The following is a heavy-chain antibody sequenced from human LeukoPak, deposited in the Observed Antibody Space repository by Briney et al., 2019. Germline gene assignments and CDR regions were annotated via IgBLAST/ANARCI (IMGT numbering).Heavy chain of an antibody. J-gene: IGHJ4*02. CDR2: MNPNSGNT. CDR3: ASSGWTIGGFDY. D-gene: IGHD6-19*01. V-gene: IGHV1-8*03. CDR1: GYTFTSYG. Sequence: ASVKVSCKASGYTFTSYGISWVRQAPGQGLEWMGWMNPNSGNTGYAQKFQGRVTITRNTSISTAYMELSSLRSEDTAVYYCASSGWTIGGFDYWGQGTLVTVSS.